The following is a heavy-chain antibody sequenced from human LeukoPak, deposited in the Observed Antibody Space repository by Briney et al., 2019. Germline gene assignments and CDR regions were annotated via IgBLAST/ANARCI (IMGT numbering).Heavy chain of an antibody. Sequence: GGSLRLSCAASGGYWMHWVRQAPGKGLVWVSHINSDGSWTSYADSVKGRFTISKDNAKNTLYLQMNSLRAEDTAVYYCAKVIFACSSASCSNYYYYGVDVWGQGTTVTVSS. J-gene: IGHJ6*02. CDR1: GGYW. CDR2: INSDGSWT. V-gene: IGHV3-74*01. CDR3: AKVIFACSSASCSNYYYYGVDV. D-gene: IGHD2-2*01.